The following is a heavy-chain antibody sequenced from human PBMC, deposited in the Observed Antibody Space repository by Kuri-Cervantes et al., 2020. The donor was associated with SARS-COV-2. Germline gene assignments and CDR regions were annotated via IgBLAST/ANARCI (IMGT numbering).Heavy chain of an antibody. CDR1: GFTFSRSW. V-gene: IGHV3-74*01. CDR2: INSDGSVT. J-gene: IGHJ6*04. CDR3: AKSGSSSSSYVSRLDV. D-gene: IGHD3-16*01. Sequence: GGSLRLSCAASGFTFSRSWMLWVRQAPGKGLVWVSRINSDGSVTSYPDSVEGRFTISRDNAKNTLSLQMNSLSAEDTAVYYCAKSGSSSSSYVSRLDVWGKGTTVTVSS.